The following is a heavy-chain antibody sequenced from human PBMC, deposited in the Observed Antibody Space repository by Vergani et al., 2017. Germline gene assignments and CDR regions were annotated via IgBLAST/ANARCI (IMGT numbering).Heavy chain of an antibody. CDR1: GGSISSYY. V-gene: IGHV4-59*01. J-gene: IGHJ3*02. D-gene: IGHD2-15*01. Sequence: QVQLQESGPGLLKPSETLSLTCTVSGGSISSYYWSWIRQPPGKGLEWIGYIYYSGSTNYNPSLKSRVTISVDTSKNQFSLKLSSVTAADTAVYYCARDVLYCSGGSCYSGAFDIWGQGTMVTVSS. CDR2: IYYSGST. CDR3: ARDVLYCSGGSCYSGAFDI.